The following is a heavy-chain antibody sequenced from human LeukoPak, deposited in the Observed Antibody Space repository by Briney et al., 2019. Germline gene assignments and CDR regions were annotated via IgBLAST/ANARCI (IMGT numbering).Heavy chain of an antibody. CDR2: ISYDGGNK. V-gene: IGHV3-30*18. Sequence: GGSLRLSCAASGFTFSSYGMHWVRQAPGKGLEWVAVISYDGGNKYYADSVKGRFTISRDNSKNTLYLQMNSLRAEDTAVYYCAKGRGSGRIYSPFDYWGQGTLVTVSS. D-gene: IGHD6-19*01. CDR3: AKGRGSGRIYSPFDY. CDR1: GFTFSSYG. J-gene: IGHJ4*02.